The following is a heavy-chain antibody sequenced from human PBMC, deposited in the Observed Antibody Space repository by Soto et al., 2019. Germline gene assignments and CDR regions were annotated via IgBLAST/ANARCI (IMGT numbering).Heavy chain of an antibody. J-gene: IGHJ6*02. CDR3: ARQGSWPYYYYGLDV. Sequence: QVQLVQSGPEVKKPGASVKVSCEASGYTFTTSGISWVRQAPGQGLEWMGWISTYNGDTNSAQKFQGRVTMTADTSTGTAYMELMSLKSDNTAVYYCARQGSWPYYYYGLDVWGQGTTVTLSS. V-gene: IGHV1-18*01. D-gene: IGHD1-26*01. CDR1: GYTFTTSG. CDR2: ISTYNGDT.